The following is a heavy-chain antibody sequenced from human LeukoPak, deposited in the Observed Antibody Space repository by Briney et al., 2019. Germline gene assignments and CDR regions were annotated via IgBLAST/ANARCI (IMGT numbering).Heavy chain of an antibody. J-gene: IGHJ4*02. CDR3: ARDLHYYGSGSYYALISYFDY. D-gene: IGHD3-10*01. Sequence: NRSETLSLTCTVSGGSVSSGSYYWSWIRQPPGKGLEWIVYIYYSGSTNYNPSLKSRVTISVDTSKNQFSLKLSSVTAADTAVYYCARDLHYYGSGSYYALISYFDYWGQGTLVTVSS. CDR1: GGSVSSGSYY. V-gene: IGHV4-61*01. CDR2: IYYSGST.